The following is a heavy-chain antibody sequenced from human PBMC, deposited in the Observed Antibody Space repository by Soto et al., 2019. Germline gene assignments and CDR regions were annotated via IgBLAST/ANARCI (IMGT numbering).Heavy chain of an antibody. J-gene: IGHJ4*02. CDR3: ARDRGYYDSSGYYHTYYFDY. Sequence: ASVKVSCKASGYTFTGYYMHWVRQAPGQGLEWMGWINPNSGGTNYAQKFQGWVTMTRDTSISTAYMELSRLRSDDTAVYYCARDRGYYDSSGYYHTYYFDYWGQGTLVTSPQ. V-gene: IGHV1-2*04. CDR2: INPNSGGT. CDR1: GYTFTGYY. D-gene: IGHD3-22*01.